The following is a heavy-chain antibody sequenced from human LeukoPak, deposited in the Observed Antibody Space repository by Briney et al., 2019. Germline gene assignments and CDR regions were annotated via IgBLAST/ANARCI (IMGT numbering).Heavy chain of an antibody. J-gene: IGHJ4*02. D-gene: IGHD2/OR15-2a*01. CDR1: GGSFSGYY. V-gene: IGHV4-34*01. Sequence: SETLSLTCAVYGGSFSGYYWSWIRQPPGKGLEWIGEINHSGSTNYNPSLKSRVTISVDTSKNQFSLKLSSVTAADTAVYYCARERDSFSFDYWGQGTLVTVSS. CDR2: INHSGST. CDR3: ARERDSFSFDY.